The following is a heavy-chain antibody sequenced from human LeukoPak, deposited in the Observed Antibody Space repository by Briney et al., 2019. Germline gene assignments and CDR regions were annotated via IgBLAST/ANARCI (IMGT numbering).Heavy chain of an antibody. D-gene: IGHD6-19*01. CDR2: INPNSGGT. Sequence: ASVKVSCKASGYTFTGYYMHWVRQAPGQGLEWMGWINPNSGGTNYAQKFQGRVTMTRDTSISTAYMELSRLRSDDTAVYYCARARYRAVAGSRFDYWGQGTLVTVSS. CDR1: GYTFTGYY. V-gene: IGHV1-2*02. CDR3: ARARYRAVAGSRFDY. J-gene: IGHJ4*02.